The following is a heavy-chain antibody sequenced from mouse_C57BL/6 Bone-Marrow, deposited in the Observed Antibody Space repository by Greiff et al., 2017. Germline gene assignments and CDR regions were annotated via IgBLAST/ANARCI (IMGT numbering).Heavy chain of an antibody. Sequence: VQLQQSGAELARPGASVKLSCKASGYTFTSYGISWVKQRTGQGLEWIGEIYPRSGNTYYNEKFKGKATLTAAKSSSTAYMELRSLTSEDSAVYFCARRYYGLFAYWGQGTLVTVSA. CDR2: IYPRSGNT. D-gene: IGHD1-1*01. CDR3: ARRYYGLFAY. V-gene: IGHV1-81*01. J-gene: IGHJ3*01. CDR1: GYTFTSYG.